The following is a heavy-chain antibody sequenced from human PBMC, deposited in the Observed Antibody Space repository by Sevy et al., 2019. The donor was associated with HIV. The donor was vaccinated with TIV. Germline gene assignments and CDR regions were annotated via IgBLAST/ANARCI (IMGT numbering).Heavy chain of an antibody. V-gene: IGHV3-23*01. Sequence: GGSLRLSCAASGFPFSNFAMSWVRQAPGKGLEWVSTLIGGGSRTYYADSVTGRFIIFRENSGNTLYLQMNSLRAEDAAIDYGAKRRVQSGLSGGGANYGMDVCGRGTTVTVSS. CDR1: GFPFSNFA. CDR2: LIGGGSRT. D-gene: IGHD2-8*02. J-gene: IGHJ6*02. CDR3: AKRRVQSGLSGGGANYGMDV.